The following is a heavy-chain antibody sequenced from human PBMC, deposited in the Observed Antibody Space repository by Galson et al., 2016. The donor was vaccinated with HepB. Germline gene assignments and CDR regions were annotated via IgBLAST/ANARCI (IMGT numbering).Heavy chain of an antibody. V-gene: IGHV3-7*03. CDR2: IKQDGSGK. Sequence: SLRLSCAASGFTFSTFWMTWVRPAPGKGLEWVANIKQDGSGKYYVDSVKGRFTISRDNAKNSVYLQRNSLRGDDTAVYYCMSYSDAWYSGFWGQGTLVTVSS. J-gene: IGHJ4*02. D-gene: IGHD6-13*01. CDR3: MSYSDAWYSGF. CDR1: GFTFSTFW.